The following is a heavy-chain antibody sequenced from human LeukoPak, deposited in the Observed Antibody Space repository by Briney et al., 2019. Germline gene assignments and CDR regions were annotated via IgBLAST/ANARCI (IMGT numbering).Heavy chain of an antibody. D-gene: IGHD3-3*01. CDR2: IYYSGST. V-gene: IGHV4-59*01. J-gene: IGHJ4*02. CDR3: ARGDYDSGGY. Sequence: SETLSLTCTVSGGSISSYYWSWIRQPPGKGLEWIGYIYYSGSTNYNPSLKSRVTVSVDTSKNQFSLKLSSVTAADTAVYYCARGDYDSGGYWGQGTLVTVSS. CDR1: GGSISSYY.